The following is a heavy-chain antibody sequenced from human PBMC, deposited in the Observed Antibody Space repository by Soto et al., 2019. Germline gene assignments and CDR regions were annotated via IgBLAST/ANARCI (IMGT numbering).Heavy chain of an antibody. CDR3: ARGAPPFDD. V-gene: IGHV3-72*01. CDR2: SRNKVIGYTT. CDR1: GLTLSDHY. J-gene: IGHJ4*02. Sequence: EVQLVQSGGGLVQPGGSLRLSCAASGLTLSDHYMDWVRQTPGKGLEWIGRSRNKVIGYTTEYAASVKGRFTISRDDSKNPLYLQMNRLRTDGTAVYYCARGAPPFDDLGQGALVTVSS.